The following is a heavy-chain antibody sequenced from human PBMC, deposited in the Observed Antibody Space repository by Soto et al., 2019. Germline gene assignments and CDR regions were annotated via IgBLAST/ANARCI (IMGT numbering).Heavy chain of an antibody. D-gene: IGHD3-3*01. Sequence: GSLRLSFAASGFTLSDAWMSWVRQAPGKGLEWVGRIKNKGGGGATDFAAPVKGRFSISRDDSKNTLYLQMNSLRTEDTAVYFCTTDNLFGDTSPQSHHWGQGTLVTVSS. CDR2: IKNKGGGGAT. V-gene: IGHV3-15*01. J-gene: IGHJ1*01. CDR3: TTDNLFGDTSPQSHH. CDR1: GFTLSDAW.